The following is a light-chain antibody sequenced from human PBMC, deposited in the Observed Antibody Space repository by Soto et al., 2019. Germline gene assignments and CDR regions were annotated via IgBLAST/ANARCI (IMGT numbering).Light chain of an antibody. CDR2: ATS. CDR1: QVISSY. V-gene: IGKV1-9*01. CDR3: QKLNGYPLT. J-gene: IGKJ4*01. Sequence: DIQLTQSPSFLSASVGDRVTITCRASQVISSYLAWYQQKPGKAPNLLIYATSILQSGVPSRFSGSGSGTEFTLTISSLQPEDFEAYYCQKLNGYPLTSGGGTKVDI.